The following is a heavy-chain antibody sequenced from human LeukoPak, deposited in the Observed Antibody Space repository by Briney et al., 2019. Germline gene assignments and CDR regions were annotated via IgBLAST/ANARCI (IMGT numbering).Heavy chain of an antibody. J-gene: IGHJ4*02. D-gene: IGHD1-26*01. V-gene: IGHV3-21*04. CDR2: ISSSSSYI. Sequence: GGPQRLSCAASGFIFRSYSMNWVRQAPGKGLEWVSSISSSSSYIYYADSVKGRFTISRDNAKNSLYLQMNSLRAEDTAIYYCAKKSESGSYYGTNFDYWGQGTLVTVSS. CDR1: GFIFRSYS. CDR3: AKKSESGSYYGTNFDY.